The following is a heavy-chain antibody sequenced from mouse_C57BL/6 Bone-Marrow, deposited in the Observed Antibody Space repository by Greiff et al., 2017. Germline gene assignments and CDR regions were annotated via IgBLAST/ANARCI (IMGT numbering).Heavy chain of an antibody. Sequence: EVHLVESGGGLLKPGGSLKLSCAASGFTFSDSGMHWVRQAPEKGLEGVAYISSGSSTIYYADTVKGRFTISRDNAKNTLFLQMTSLRSEDTAMYYCASPDCYYAMDYWGQGTSVTVSS. D-gene: IGHD3-1*01. V-gene: IGHV5-17*01. CDR2: ISSGSSTI. J-gene: IGHJ4*01. CDR1: GFTFSDSG. CDR3: ASPDCYYAMDY.